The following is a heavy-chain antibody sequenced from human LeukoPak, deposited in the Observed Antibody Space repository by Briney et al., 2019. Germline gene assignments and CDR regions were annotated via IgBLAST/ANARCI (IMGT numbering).Heavy chain of an antibody. J-gene: IGHJ4*02. V-gene: IGHV3-33*06. Sequence: GGSLRLSCAASGFTFSSYGMHWVRQAPGKGLEWVAVIWYDGSNKYYADSVKGRFTISRDNSKNTLYLQMNSLRAEDTALYYCAKDSTVTTSHFDYWGQGTLVTVSS. D-gene: IGHD4-17*01. CDR2: IWYDGSNK. CDR3: AKDSTVTTSHFDY. CDR1: GFTFSSYG.